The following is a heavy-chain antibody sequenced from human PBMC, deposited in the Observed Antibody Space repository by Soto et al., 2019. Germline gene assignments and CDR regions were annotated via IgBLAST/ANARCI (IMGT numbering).Heavy chain of an antibody. J-gene: IGHJ5*02. D-gene: IGHD7-27*01. CDR3: AAKLTGDRRGTYNWFDP. CDR1: DYSISRGYY. CDR2: IYYNGNT. Sequence: QVQLQESGPGLVKPSETLSLTCVVSDYSISRGYYWGWIRQPPGKGLEWIGSIYYNGNTYYNPSLNSRVTISVDTSKNQFSLKLTSVTAADTAVYYCAAKLTGDRRGTYNWFDPWGQGTLVSVSS. V-gene: IGHV4-38-2*01.